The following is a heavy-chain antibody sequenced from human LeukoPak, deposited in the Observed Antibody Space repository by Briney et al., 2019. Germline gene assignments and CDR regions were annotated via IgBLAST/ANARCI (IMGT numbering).Heavy chain of an antibody. V-gene: IGHV4-30-4*01. CDR2: IYYSGST. CDR1: GGSISSDDYY. CDR3: ASSQYCSSTSCSRMGHWFDP. J-gene: IGHJ5*02. D-gene: IGHD2-2*01. Sequence: SETLSLTCTVSGGSISSDDYYWSWIRQAPGKGLEWIGYIYYSGSTYYNPSLKSRVIISVDTSKNQFSLKLSSVTAADTAVYYCASSQYCSSTSCSRMGHWFDPWGQGTLVTVSS.